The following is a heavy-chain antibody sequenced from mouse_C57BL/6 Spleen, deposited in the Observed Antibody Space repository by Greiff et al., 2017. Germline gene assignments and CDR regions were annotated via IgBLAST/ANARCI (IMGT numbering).Heavy chain of an antibody. J-gene: IGHJ4*01. D-gene: IGHD2-4*01. CDR2: INPSSGYT. CDR1: GYTFTSYW. Sequence: VQLQQSGAELAKPGASVKLSCKASGYTFTSYWMHWVNQRPGQGLEWIGYINPSSGYTKYNQKFKDKATLTADKSSSTAYMQLSSLTYEDSAVYYCARIYYDYDGAMDYWGQGTSVTVSS. CDR3: ARIYYDYDGAMDY. V-gene: IGHV1-7*01.